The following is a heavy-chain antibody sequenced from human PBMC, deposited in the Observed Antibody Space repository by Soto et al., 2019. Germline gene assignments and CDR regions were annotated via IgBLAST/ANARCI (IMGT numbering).Heavy chain of an antibody. CDR1: GYTFSTYW. D-gene: IGHD3-3*01. CDR3: ISGYYTWFDP. CDR2: IYPGDSET. V-gene: IGHV5-51*01. Sequence: GDSRKLSCKGSGYTFSTYWIGWVRQMPGKGLEWMGDIYPGDSETRYSPSFEGRVTISADNSIRTAYLQWSSLEASDTAMYYCISGYYTWFDPWGHGTLVTVSS. J-gene: IGHJ5*02.